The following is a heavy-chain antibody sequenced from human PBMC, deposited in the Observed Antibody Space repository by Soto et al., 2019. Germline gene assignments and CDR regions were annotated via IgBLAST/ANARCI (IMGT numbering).Heavy chain of an antibody. J-gene: IGHJ6*02. CDR1: GGSISSGGYS. Sequence: QLQLQESGSGLVKPSQTLSLTCAVSGGSISSGGYSWSWIRQPPGKGLEWIGYIYHSGSTYYNPSLKSRVTISLDRSKNQFSLKLSSVTAADTAVYYCARDGPLAARGYYGMDVWGQGTTVTVSS. D-gene: IGHD6-6*01. CDR3: ARDGPLAARGYYGMDV. V-gene: IGHV4-30-2*01. CDR2: IYHSGST.